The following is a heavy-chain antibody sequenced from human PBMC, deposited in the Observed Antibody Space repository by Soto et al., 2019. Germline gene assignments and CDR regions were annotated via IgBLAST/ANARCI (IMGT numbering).Heavy chain of an antibody. CDR3: AGDSGYSNYAFDF. CDR1: GGSDSSYT. Sequence: QVQLVQSGAEVKKPGSSVKVSCEASGGSDSSYTLSWVRQAPGQGLEWMGRIIPILGRANYAQKFQDRVTITADKSTSTAYMELSSLRSEDTAVYFCAGDSGYSNYAFDFWGQGTLITVSS. CDR2: IIPILGRA. J-gene: IGHJ4*02. V-gene: IGHV1-69*08. D-gene: IGHD4-4*01.